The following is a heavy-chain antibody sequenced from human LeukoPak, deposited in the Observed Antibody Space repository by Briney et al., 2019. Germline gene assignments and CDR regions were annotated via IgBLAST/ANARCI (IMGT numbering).Heavy chain of an antibody. CDR3: ARHSVFSRGYGGISSGGYFDY. J-gene: IGHJ4*02. CDR1: GGSISSSSYY. D-gene: IGHD4-23*01. CDR2: IYYSGST. V-gene: IGHV4-39*01. Sequence: NPSETLSLTCTVSGGSISSSSYYWGWIRQPPGKGLEWIGSIYYSGSTYYNPSLKSRVTISVDTSKNQFSLKLSSVTAADTAVYYRARHSVFSRGYGGISSGGYFDYWGQGTLVTVSS.